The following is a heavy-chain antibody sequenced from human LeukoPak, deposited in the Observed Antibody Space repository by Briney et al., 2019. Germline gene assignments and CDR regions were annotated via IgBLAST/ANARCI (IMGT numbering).Heavy chain of an antibody. J-gene: IGHJ3*01. CDR2: MKGDGSEI. CDR1: GFIFSTYW. CDR3: ARPAYTAAYDL. V-gene: IGHV3-7*01. D-gene: IGHD3-16*01. Sequence: GSLRLSCAASGFIFSTYWMMWARQAPGKGLEWVANMKGDGSEIHYVDSVKGRFTISRDNAKNSLSLQMNSLRPEDTAVYYCARPAYTAAYDLWGQGTMVTVSS.